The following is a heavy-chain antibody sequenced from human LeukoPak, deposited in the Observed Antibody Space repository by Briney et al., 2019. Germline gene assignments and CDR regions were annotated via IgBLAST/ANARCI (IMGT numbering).Heavy chain of an antibody. CDR2: ISRTSTDI. CDR1: GFTFSGYN. D-gene: IGHD6-6*01. CDR3: ARAARPNYYYYVDV. V-gene: IGHV3-21*01. Sequence: GGSLRLSCAASGFTFSGYNVNWVRQAPGKGLEWVSSISRTSTDIHYADSVKGRFTISRDNAKNSLYLQMNSLKAEDTAVYYCARAARPNYYYYVDVWGKGTTVTVSS. J-gene: IGHJ6*03.